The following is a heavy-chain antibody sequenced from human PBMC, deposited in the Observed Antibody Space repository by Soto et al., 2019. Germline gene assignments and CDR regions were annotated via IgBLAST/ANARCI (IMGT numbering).Heavy chain of an antibody. CDR3: ASSYLGDYSPVWFDP. CDR1: GYTFTSYD. D-gene: IGHD4-4*01. CDR2: MNPNSGNT. Sequence: QVQLVQSGAEVKKPGASVKVSCKASGYTFTSYDINWVRQATGQGLEWMGWMNPNSGNTGYAQKVQGRVTMTRNTSISTAYMELSSLRSEDTAVYYCASSYLGDYSPVWFDPWGQGTLVTVSS. J-gene: IGHJ5*02. V-gene: IGHV1-8*01.